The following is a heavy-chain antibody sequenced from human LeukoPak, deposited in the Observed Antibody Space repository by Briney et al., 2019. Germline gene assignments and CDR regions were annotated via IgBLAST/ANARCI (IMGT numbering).Heavy chain of an antibody. CDR3: ARLNGYCSGGSCYWDDY. D-gene: IGHD2-15*01. CDR2: INPNSGGT. V-gene: IGHV1-2*02. J-gene: IGHJ4*02. Sequence: GASVTVSCKASGYTFTGYYMHWVRQAPAQGLEWMGWINPNSGGTNYAQKFQGRVTMTRDTSISTAYMELSRLRSDDTAVYYCARLNGYCSGGSCYWDDYWGQGTLVTVSS. CDR1: GYTFTGYY.